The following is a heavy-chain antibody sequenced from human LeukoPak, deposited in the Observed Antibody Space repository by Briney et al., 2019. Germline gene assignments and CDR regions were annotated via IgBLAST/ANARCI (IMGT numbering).Heavy chain of an antibody. Sequence: SETLSLTCTVSGDSISRSSYYWGWIRQPPGKGLEWIGSIYYSGSTHYNPSLKSRVTISADTSKNQFSVKPASVTAADTSVYFCARVGYCTNGVCYNWFDPWGQGTLVTVSS. V-gene: IGHV4-39*01. CDR1: GDSISRSSYY. CDR3: ARVGYCTNGVCYNWFDP. D-gene: IGHD2-8*01. CDR2: IYYSGST. J-gene: IGHJ5*02.